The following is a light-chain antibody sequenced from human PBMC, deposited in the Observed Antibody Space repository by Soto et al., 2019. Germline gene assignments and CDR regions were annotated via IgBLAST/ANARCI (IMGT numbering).Light chain of an antibody. CDR3: CSYAGGYTYL. CDR1: GNDVGAYHY. CDR2: DVA. J-gene: IGLJ1*01. V-gene: IGLV2-11*01. Sequence: QSVLTQPRSVSGSPGQSATISCNGTGNDVGAYHYVSWYQQHPGRPPKLMLYDVARWPSGVPDRFSGSKSGNTAPLPISGLEVEDEADYFCCSYAGGYTYLFGAGTKVTVL.